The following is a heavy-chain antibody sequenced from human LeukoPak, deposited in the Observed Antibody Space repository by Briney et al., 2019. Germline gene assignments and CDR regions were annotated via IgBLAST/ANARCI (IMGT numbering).Heavy chain of an antibody. Sequence: GASVKVSCKASGYTFTSYDINWVRQATGQGLEWMGWMNPNSGNTGYAQKFQGRVTMTRDTSTSTVYMELSSLRSEDTAVYYCARDRGYSIASSTLDAFDIWGQGTMVTVSS. D-gene: IGHD6-13*01. CDR3: ARDRGYSIASSTLDAFDI. CDR1: GYTFTSYD. V-gene: IGHV1-8*01. J-gene: IGHJ3*02. CDR2: MNPNSGNT.